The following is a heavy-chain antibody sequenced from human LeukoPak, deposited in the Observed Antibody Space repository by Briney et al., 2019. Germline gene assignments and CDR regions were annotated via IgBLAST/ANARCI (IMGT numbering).Heavy chain of an antibody. CDR1: GGSISSSY. J-gene: IGHJ3*02. CDR3: ARLLAGEYDPFDI. Sequence: SETLSLTCTVSGGSISSSYWSWIRQPPGKGLEWIGYIYYTGSTTYNPSLKSRVTISVDTSKNQFSLSLSSVTAADTAVYYCARLLAGEYDPFDIWGQGTMVTVSS. CDR2: IYYTGST. D-gene: IGHD3-10*01. V-gene: IGHV4-59*08.